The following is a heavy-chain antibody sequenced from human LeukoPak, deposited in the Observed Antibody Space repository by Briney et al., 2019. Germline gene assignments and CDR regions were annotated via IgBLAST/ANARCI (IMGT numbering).Heavy chain of an antibody. CDR1: GYTFTSYY. CDR3: ARGAPDIYYYSYMDV. J-gene: IGHJ6*03. CDR2: INPSGGST. Sequence: ASVKVSCKASGYTFTSYYMHWVRQAPGQGLEWMGIINPSGGSTSYAQKFQGRVTMTRDMSTSTVYMELSSLRSEDTAVYYCARGAPDIYYYSYMDVWGKGTTVTISS. V-gene: IGHV1-46*01.